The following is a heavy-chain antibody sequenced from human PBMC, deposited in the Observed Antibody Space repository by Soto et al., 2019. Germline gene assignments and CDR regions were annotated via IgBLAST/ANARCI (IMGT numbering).Heavy chain of an antibody. CDR1: GFTFSDYY. D-gene: IGHD2-2*01. V-gene: IGHV3-11*06. J-gene: IGHJ6*02. Sequence: GGSLRLSCAASGFTFSDYYMSWIRQAPGKGLEWVSYISSSSSYTNYADSVKGRFTISRDNAKNSLYLQMNSLRAEDTAVYYCARSDGSTRFYYYGMDVWGQGTTVTVSS. CDR3: ARSDGSTRFYYYGMDV. CDR2: ISSSSSYT.